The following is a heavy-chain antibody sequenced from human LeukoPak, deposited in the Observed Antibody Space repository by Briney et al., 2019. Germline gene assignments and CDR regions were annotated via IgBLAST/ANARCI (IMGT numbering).Heavy chain of an antibody. CDR3: PRRLLTTVNDY. Sequence: SGGSLRLSCAGSGFTFSGSAMHWVRQSPGKGLEWVGRIRSKANDHATAYASSVSGRFTISRDDSENTAYLQMNSLKPEDTAIYYCPRRLLTTVNDYWGQATLVTVSS. D-gene: IGHD4-17*01. CDR1: GFTFSGSA. V-gene: IGHV3-73*01. J-gene: IGHJ4*02. CDR2: IRSKANDHAT.